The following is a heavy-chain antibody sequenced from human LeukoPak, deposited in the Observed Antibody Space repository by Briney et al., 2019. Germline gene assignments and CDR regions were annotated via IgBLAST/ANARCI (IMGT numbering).Heavy chain of an antibody. CDR2: ISSSGNTI. Sequence: GGSLRLSCAASEFTFTSYELNWVRQAPGKGLEWVSYISSSGNTISYEDSVKGRFTISRDNAKNSLYLQVISLRAEDTAVYYCAVILRYLGGKDVWGQGTTVTVSS. V-gene: IGHV3-48*03. CDR3: AVILRYLGGKDV. J-gene: IGHJ6*02. CDR1: EFTFTSYE. D-gene: IGHD3-9*01.